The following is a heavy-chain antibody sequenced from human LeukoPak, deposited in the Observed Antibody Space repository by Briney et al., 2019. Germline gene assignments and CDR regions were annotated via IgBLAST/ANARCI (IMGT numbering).Heavy chain of an antibody. Sequence: PSETLSLTCTVSGGSISSSSYYWGWIRQPPGKGLEWIGSIYYSGSTYYNPSLRSRVTISVDTSKNQFSLKLSSVTAADTAVYFCAGRTAAGRRPWGQGTLVTVSS. V-gene: IGHV4-39*01. CDR2: IYYSGST. D-gene: IGHD6-13*01. J-gene: IGHJ5*02. CDR3: AGRTAAGRRP. CDR1: GGSISSSSYY.